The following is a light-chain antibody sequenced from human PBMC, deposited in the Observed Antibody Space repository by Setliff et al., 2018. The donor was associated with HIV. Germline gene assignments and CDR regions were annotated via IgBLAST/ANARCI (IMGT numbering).Light chain of an antibody. Sequence: QSALAQPASVSGSPGQSITISCTGISSDVGNYNYVSWYQEHPGKAPKLMIYDVSKRPSGVSNRFPGSKSGNTASLTISGLQAEDEADYHCSSYTGRSTFVFGTGTKVTV. CDR3: SSYTGRSTFV. CDR1: SSDVGNYNY. CDR2: DVS. J-gene: IGLJ1*01. V-gene: IGLV2-14*01.